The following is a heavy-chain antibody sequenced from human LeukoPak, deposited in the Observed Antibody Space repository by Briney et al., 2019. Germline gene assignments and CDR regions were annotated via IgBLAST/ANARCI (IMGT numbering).Heavy chain of an antibody. J-gene: IGHJ4*02. V-gene: IGHV3-7*05. CDR2: IKQDGSEK. CDR1: GFTVSSNF. Sequence: GGSLRLSCAASGFTVSSNFMSWVRQAPGKGLEWVANIKQDGSEKYYVDSVKGRLTISRDNAKNSLYLQMNSLRAEDTAVYYCTRDLLWGQGTLVTVSS. CDR3: TRDLL.